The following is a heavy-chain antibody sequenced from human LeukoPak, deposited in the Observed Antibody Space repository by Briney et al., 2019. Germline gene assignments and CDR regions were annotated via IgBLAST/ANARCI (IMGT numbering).Heavy chain of an antibody. CDR1: GYTFTSYA. D-gene: IGHD3-22*01. Sequence: ASVKVSCKASGYTFTSYAMHWVRQAPGQRLEWMGWINAGNGNTKYSQKFQGRVTITRDTSASTAYMELSSLRSEDTAVYYCASGRKYYYDSSGYFSGFDYWGQGTLVTVSS. J-gene: IGHJ4*02. V-gene: IGHV1-3*01. CDR2: INAGNGNT. CDR3: ASGRKYYYDSSGYFSGFDY.